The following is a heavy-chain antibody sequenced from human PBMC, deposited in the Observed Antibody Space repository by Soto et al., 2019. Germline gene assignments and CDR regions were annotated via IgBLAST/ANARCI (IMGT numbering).Heavy chain of an antibody. CDR1: GFTFSSYA. CDR2: ISGSGGST. V-gene: IGHV3-23*01. Sequence: PGGSLRLSCAASGFTFSSYAMSWVRQAPGKGLEWVSAISGSGGSTYYADSVKGRFTISRDNSKNTLYLQMNSLRAEDTAVYYCAKDMTVNWNSAYYYYMDVWGKGTTVTVSS. CDR3: AKDMTVNWNSAYYYYMDV. J-gene: IGHJ6*03. D-gene: IGHD1-1*01.